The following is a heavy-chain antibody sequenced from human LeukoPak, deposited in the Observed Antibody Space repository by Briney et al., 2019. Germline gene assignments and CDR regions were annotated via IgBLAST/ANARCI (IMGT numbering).Heavy chain of an antibody. CDR3: ARRLTQYDCFDP. D-gene: IGHD2-2*01. CDR1: GDSVSSNSVT. J-gene: IGHJ5*02. Sequence: SQTLSLTCVVSGDSVSSNSVTWNWIRQSPSRGLEWLGRTYYRSTWYNDYAVSVRGRITVNPDTSKNQFSLHLNSVTPEDTAVYYCARRLTQYDCFDPWGQGILVTVSS. V-gene: IGHV6-1*01. CDR2: TYYRSTWYN.